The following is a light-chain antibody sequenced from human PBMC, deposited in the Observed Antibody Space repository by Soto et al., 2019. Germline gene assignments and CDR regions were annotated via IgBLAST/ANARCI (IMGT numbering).Light chain of an antibody. V-gene: IGKV3-15*01. CDR2: GAS. CDR3: QQFDSWSIT. CDR1: QSVGTN. Sequence: EIVLTQSPATLSVSPGERATLSCRATQSVGTNLAWYQQKPGHVPRLLISGASTRATDIPARFSGSGSGTECTLTISSLQSEDLAVYYCQQFDSWSITFGQGTRLEIK. J-gene: IGKJ5*01.